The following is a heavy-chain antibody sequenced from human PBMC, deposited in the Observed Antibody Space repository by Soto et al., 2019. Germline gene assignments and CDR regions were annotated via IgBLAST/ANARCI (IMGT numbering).Heavy chain of an antibody. J-gene: IGHJ6*02. V-gene: IGHV4-59*01. CDR2: IYYSGST. Sequence: SETLSLTCTVSGGSISSYYWSWIRQPPGKGLEWIGYIYYSGSTNYNPSLKSRVTISVDTSKNQFPLKLSSVTAADTAVYYCARGRDFWSGSCMDVWGQGNTVTVSS. CDR1: GGSISSYY. CDR3: ARGRDFWSGSCMDV. D-gene: IGHD3-3*01.